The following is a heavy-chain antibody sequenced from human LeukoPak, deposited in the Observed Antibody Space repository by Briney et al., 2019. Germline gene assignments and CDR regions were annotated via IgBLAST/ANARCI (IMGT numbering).Heavy chain of an antibody. D-gene: IGHD3-3*01. CDR2: ISYDGSNK. V-gene: IGHV3-30-3*01. Sequence: PGRSLRLSCAASGFTFSSYAMHWVRQAPGKGLEWVAVISYDGSNKYYADSVKGRFTISRDNSKNTLYLQMNSLRAEDTAVYYCARDPQSGRNYDFWSGYYTPGYMDVWGKGTTVTVSS. CDR3: ARDPQSGRNYDFWSGYYTPGYMDV. CDR1: GFTFSSYA. J-gene: IGHJ6*03.